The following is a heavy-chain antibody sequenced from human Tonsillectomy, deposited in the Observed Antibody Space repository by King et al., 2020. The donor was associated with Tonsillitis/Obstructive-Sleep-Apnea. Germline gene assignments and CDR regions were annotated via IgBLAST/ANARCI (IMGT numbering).Heavy chain of an antibody. Sequence: LQLQESGPGLVKPSETLSLTCTVSGGSISSSSYYWGWNRQPPGKGLEWIGSLYNGGSTYYNPSLKSRVTISVDTSKNQFSLKLSSVTAADTAVYYCTTVTRGIDYWGQGTLVTVSS. V-gene: IGHV4-39*01. J-gene: IGHJ4*02. CDR2: LYNGGST. CDR1: GGSISSSSYY. D-gene: IGHD4-17*01. CDR3: TTVTRGIDY.